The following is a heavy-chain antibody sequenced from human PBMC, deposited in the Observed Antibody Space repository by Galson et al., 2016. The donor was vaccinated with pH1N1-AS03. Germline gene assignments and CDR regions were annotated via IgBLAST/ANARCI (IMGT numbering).Heavy chain of an antibody. CDR2: INPKTEGT. D-gene: IGHD3-3*01. Sequence: SVKVSCKVSGYTLTAYYIHWVRQAPGQGLEWMGLINPKTEGTYSAQKFQGRVTMTRDTSVSTAYMELTWLTSDDTAVYYCARHENFGVDAIYAFDIWGQGTMVTVSS. CDR3: ARHENFGVDAIYAFDI. CDR1: GYTLTAYY. J-gene: IGHJ3*02. V-gene: IGHV1-2*06.